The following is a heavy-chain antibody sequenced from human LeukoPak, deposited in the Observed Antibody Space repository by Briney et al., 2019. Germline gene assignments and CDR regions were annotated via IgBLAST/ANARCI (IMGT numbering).Heavy chain of an antibody. V-gene: IGHV1-69*13. CDR3: ARARYYYDSSGPLDAFDI. D-gene: IGHD3-22*01. Sequence: SVTVSFTGSGGTFSSYAISWGRQAPGQGLEWMGGIIPIFGTANYAQKFQGRVTITADESTSTAYMELSSLRSEDTAVYYCARARYYYDSSGPLDAFDIWGQGTMVTVSS. CDR2: IIPIFGTA. CDR1: GGTFSSYA. J-gene: IGHJ3*02.